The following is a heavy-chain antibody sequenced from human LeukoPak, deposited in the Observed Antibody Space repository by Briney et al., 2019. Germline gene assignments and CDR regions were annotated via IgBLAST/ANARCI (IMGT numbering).Heavy chain of an antibody. CDR3: ARDRQSEGFGELSLYAFDI. CDR2: ISAYNGKT. D-gene: IGHD3-10*01. V-gene: IGHV1-18*04. Sequence: ASVKVSCKASGYSFSKYGISWVRQAPGQGLEWMGWISAYNGKTKYGQKVQGRVTMTTNTPTSTAYMELRSLISDDTAVYYCARDRQSEGFGELSLYAFDIWGQGTTVTVSS. J-gene: IGHJ3*02. CDR1: GYSFSKYG.